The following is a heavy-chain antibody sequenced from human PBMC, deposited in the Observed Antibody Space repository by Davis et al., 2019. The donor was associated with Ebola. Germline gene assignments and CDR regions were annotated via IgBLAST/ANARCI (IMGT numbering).Heavy chain of an antibody. J-gene: IGHJ6*02. D-gene: IGHD2-15*01. CDR3: AKGGPGCSGGSCYSHNYYYGMDV. Sequence: GESLKISCVASGFTFSNNAMSWVRQAPGKGLEWVSSFSGSGDNRYYADSVRGRFIISRENSKNTLYLQMNSLRAEDTAVYYCAKGGPGCSGGSCYSHNYYYGMDVWGQGTTVTVSS. CDR1: GFTFSNNA. CDR2: FSGSGDNR. V-gene: IGHV3-23*01.